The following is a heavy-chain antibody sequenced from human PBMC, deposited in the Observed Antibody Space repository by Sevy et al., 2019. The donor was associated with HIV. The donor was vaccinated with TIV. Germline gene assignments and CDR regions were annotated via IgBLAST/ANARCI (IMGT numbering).Heavy chain of an antibody. CDR1: GASISNYY. CDR2: IYRGGNT. V-gene: IGHV4-4*07. J-gene: IGHJ4*02. D-gene: IGHD2-2*01. CDR3: ARANFCSSTSCYDY. Sequence: SETLSLTCTVSGASISNYYWSWFRQPAGKGLEWIGRIYRGGNTNYNPSLKSRVTMSVDASKSQFFLNLSSVTAADTAVYYCARANFCSSTSCYDYWGQGSLVTVSS.